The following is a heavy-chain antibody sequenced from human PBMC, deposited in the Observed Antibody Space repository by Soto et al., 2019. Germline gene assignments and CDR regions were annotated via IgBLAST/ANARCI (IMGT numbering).Heavy chain of an antibody. CDR1: GFTFSSYA. CDR2: ISGSGGST. V-gene: IGHV3-23*01. D-gene: IGHD5-12*01. Sequence: PGGSLRLSCAASGFTFSSYAMSWVRQAPGKGLEWVSAISGSGGSTYYADSVKGRFTISRDNSKNTLYLQMNSLRAEDTAVYYCAKVGEYSGYDLDAFEIWGQGTMVTVSS. J-gene: IGHJ3*02. CDR3: AKVGEYSGYDLDAFEI.